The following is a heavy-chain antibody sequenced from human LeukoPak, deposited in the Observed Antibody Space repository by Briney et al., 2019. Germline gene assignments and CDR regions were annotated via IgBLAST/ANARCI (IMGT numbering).Heavy chain of an antibody. V-gene: IGHV3-30*02. CDR1: GFTFSSYG. Sequence: GGSLRLSCAASGFTFSSYGMHWVRQAPGKGLEWVAVIWYDGSNKYYADSVKGRFTISRDNSKNTLYLQMNSLRAEDTAVYYCAKEDYDSGYYPPDYWGQGTLVTVSS. CDR3: AKEDYDSGYYPPDY. J-gene: IGHJ4*02. D-gene: IGHD3-22*01. CDR2: IWYDGSNK.